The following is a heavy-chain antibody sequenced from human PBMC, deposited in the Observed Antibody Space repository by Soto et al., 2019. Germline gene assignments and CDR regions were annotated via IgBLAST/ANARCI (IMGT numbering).Heavy chain of an antibody. J-gene: IGHJ6*02. CDR3: AMLGGWSGGSSGMDV. D-gene: IGHD6-19*01. CDR2: INHSGST. Sequence: SETLSLTCAVYGGSFSGYYWSWIRQPPGKGLEWIGEINHSGSTNYNPSLKSRVTTSVNTSKNQFSLKLTSVTAADTAVYYCAMLGGWSGGSSGMDVWGQGTTVTVSS. V-gene: IGHV4-34*01. CDR1: GGSFSGYY.